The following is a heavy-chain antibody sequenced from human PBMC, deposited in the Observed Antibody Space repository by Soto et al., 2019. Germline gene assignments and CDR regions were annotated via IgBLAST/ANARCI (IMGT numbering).Heavy chain of an antibody. CDR2: INAGNGNT. V-gene: IGHV1-3*01. Sequence: GASVKVPCKASGYTFTSYVMHWLRQAPGQRLEWMGWINAGNGNTKYSQKFQGRVTITRDTSASTAYMELSSLRSEDTAVYYCARGLLSVVITASDYWGQGTLVTVSS. D-gene: IGHD3-22*01. CDR1: GYTFTSYV. CDR3: ARGLLSVVITASDY. J-gene: IGHJ4*02.